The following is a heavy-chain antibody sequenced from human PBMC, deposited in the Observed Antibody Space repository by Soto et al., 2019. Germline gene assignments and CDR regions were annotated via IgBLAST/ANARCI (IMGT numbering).Heavy chain of an antibody. D-gene: IGHD5-12*01. CDR1: GGSFSGYY. V-gene: IGHV4-34*01. Sequence: PSETLSLTCTVFGGSFSGYYWNWIRQPPGKGLEWIGEINHSGSTNYNPSLKSRVTISVDTSKNQFSLKLSSVTAADTAVYYCARGGQRWLQLPFDYWGQGTLVTVSS. J-gene: IGHJ4*02. CDR2: INHSGST. CDR3: ARGGQRWLQLPFDY.